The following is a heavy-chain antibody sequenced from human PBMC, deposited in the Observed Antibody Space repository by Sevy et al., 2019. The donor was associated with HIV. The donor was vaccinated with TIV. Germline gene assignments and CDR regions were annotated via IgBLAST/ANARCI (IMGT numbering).Heavy chain of an antibody. D-gene: IGHD3-22*01. CDR3: ATTKDYYESSGSPFDY. Sequence: ASVKVSCKVSGYTLTKLGMHWVRQAPGKGLEWMGSFDPEDGETIYAQKFQGRITMTEDTSTDTAYMDLSSLRSEDTAVYFCATTKDYYESSGSPFDYWGQGTVVTVSS. J-gene: IGHJ4*02. V-gene: IGHV1-24*01. CDR1: GYTLTKLG. CDR2: FDPEDGET.